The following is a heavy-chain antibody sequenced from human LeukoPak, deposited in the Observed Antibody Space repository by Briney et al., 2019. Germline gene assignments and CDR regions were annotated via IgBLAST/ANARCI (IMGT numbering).Heavy chain of an antibody. CDR1: GFTFSSYS. J-gene: IGHJ4*02. D-gene: IGHD6-13*01. CDR2: ISSSSSTI. Sequence: PGGSLRLSCAASGFTFSSYSMNWVRRAPGKGLEWVSYISSSSSTIYYADSVKGRFTISRDNAKNSLYLQMNSLRAEDTAVYYCVASTGYSSSWFYFDYWGQGTLVTVSS. CDR3: VASTGYSSSWFYFDY. V-gene: IGHV3-48*01.